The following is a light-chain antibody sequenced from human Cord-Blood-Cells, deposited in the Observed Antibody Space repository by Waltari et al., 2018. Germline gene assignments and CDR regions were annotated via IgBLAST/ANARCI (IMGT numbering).Light chain of an antibody. J-gene: IGKJ1*01. Sequence: DIQMTQSPSSLSASVGDRVTITCRASQSISSYLNWYQQKPGKAPKLLIYAASRLQSGVPSRFSDSGSGTDFTLTISILQPEDFATYYCQQSYSTPAFGQGTKVEIK. CDR2: AAS. V-gene: IGKV1-39*01. CDR1: QSISSY. CDR3: QQSYSTPA.